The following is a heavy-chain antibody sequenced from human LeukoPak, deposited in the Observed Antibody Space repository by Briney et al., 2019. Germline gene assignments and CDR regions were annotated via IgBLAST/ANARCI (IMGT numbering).Heavy chain of an antibody. CDR3: SRGRNWDDGDY. J-gene: IGHJ4*02. CDR2: INSDGSIV. CDR1: GFTFNTYW. V-gene: IGHV3-74*01. D-gene: IGHD1-1*01. Sequence: PGGSLRLSCAASGFTFNTYWMYWVRQAPGKGLVWVSHINSDGSIVNYGDSVKGRFTISIDNAKNTLYLQMNSLRADDTALYFCSRGRNWDDGDYWGQGTLVTVSS.